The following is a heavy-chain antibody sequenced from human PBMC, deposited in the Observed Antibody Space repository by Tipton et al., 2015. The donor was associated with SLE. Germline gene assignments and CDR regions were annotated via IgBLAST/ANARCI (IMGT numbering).Heavy chain of an antibody. CDR1: GDSTSLYF. CDR3: ARVVYSFSDAFDI. Sequence: LSCTVSGDSTSLYFWTWIRQPPGKGLEWIGYIFDNGNSNYDPSLKSRVTISIDTSKNQFPLRLTSLTAADTAVYYCARVVYSFSDAFDIWGQGTLVTVSS. J-gene: IGHJ3*02. V-gene: IGHV4-59*01. D-gene: IGHD6-13*01. CDR2: IFDNGNS.